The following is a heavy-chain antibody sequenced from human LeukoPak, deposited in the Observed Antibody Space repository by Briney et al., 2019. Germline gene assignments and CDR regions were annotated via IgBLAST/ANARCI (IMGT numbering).Heavy chain of an antibody. D-gene: IGHD1-26*01. CDR1: GFTFSNYW. V-gene: IGHV3-7*01. CDR3: ARAGSEWELPKAIFDY. Sequence: GGSLRLSCAASGFTFSNYWMSWVRQAPGKGLEWVANIKQDGSEKYYVDSVKGRFTISRDNAKNSLYLQMNSLRAEDTAVYYCARAGSEWELPKAIFDYWGQGTLVTVSS. CDR2: IKQDGSEK. J-gene: IGHJ4*02.